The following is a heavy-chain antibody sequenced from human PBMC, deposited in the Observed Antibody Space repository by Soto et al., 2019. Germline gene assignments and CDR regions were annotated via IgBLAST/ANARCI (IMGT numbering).Heavy chain of an antibody. D-gene: IGHD2-2*02. CDR3: ARTYCSSTSCYTGDYYYYYGMDV. J-gene: IGHJ6*02. CDR2: INPSGGST. Sequence: DSVKVSCKASGYTFTSYYMHWVRQAPGQGLEWMGIINPSGGSTSYAQKFQGRVTMTRDTSTSTVYMELSSLRSEDTAVYYCARTYCSSTSCYTGDYYYYYGMDVWGQGTTVTVSS. V-gene: IGHV1-46*01. CDR1: GYTFTSYY.